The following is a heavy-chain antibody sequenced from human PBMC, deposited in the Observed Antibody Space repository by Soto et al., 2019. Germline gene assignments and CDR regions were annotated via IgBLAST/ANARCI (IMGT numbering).Heavy chain of an antibody. V-gene: IGHV1-69*06. CDR1: GGTFSSYA. D-gene: IGHD3-3*01. Sequence: ASVKVSCKASGGTFSSYAISWVRQAPGQGLEWMGGIIPIFGTANYAQKFQGRVTITADKSTSTAYMELSSLRSEDTAVYYCASIYTILGVADHYYYGMDVWGQGTTVTVSS. CDR2: IIPIFGTA. J-gene: IGHJ6*02. CDR3: ASIYTILGVADHYYYGMDV.